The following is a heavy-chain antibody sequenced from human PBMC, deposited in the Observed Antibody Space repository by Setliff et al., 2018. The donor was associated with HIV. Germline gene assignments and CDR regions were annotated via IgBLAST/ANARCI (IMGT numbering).Heavy chain of an antibody. J-gene: IGHJ4*02. V-gene: IGHV4-59*08. Sequence: SETLSLTCTVSGGSISSHYWSWIRQPTGKGLEWIGSVYHSGTSYYNPSLKSRVTISVDMSNNQFSLKVTSVTAADTAVYYCMRGRSITIFGVAYFDFWGQGTQVTVSS. CDR2: VYHSGTS. D-gene: IGHD3-3*01. CDR1: GGSISSHY. CDR3: MRGRSITIFGVAYFDF.